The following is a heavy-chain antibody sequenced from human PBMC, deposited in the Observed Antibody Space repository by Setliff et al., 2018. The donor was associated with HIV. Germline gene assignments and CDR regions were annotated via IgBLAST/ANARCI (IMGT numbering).Heavy chain of an antibody. CDR2: IRSRAKGYAT. D-gene: IGHD3-3*01. CDR3: TRSYYGLDYY. CDR1: GFTFSDWT. J-gene: IGHJ4*02. Sequence: LSLSCEGSGFTFSDWTMHWVRQASGKGLEWVGRIRSRAKGYATEYGESVRGRFTISRDDSKNTVFLQMNGLKIEDTALYYCTRSYYGLDYYWGQGTLVTVSS. V-gene: IGHV3-73*01.